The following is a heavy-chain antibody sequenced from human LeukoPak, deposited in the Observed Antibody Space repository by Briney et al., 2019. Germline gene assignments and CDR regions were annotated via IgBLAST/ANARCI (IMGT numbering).Heavy chain of an antibody. CDR1: GGTFSSHA. D-gene: IGHD3-10*01. V-gene: IGHV1-69*05. J-gene: IGHJ1*01. CDR2: IIPIFGTA. CDR3: RITMVRGVDPEYFQH. Sequence: SVKVSCKASGGTFSSHAISWVRQAPGQGLEWMGRIIPIFGTANYAQKFQGRVTITTDESTSTAYMELSSLRSEDTAVYYCRITMVRGVDPEYFQHWGQGTLVTVSS.